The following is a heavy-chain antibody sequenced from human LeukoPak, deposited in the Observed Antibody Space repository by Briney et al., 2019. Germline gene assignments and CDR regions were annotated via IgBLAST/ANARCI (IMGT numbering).Heavy chain of an antibody. CDR1: GFTFSSYW. Sequence: GGSLRLSCAASGFTFSSYWMHWVRQAPGKGLVWVSRINSDGSTTNYADSVKGRFTISRDNAKNTLYLQMNSPRAEDTAVYYCARVVGGQYSSGEGFDYWGQGTLVTVSS. CDR3: ARVVGGQYSSGEGFDY. J-gene: IGHJ4*02. V-gene: IGHV3-74*01. CDR2: INSDGSTT. D-gene: IGHD6-19*01.